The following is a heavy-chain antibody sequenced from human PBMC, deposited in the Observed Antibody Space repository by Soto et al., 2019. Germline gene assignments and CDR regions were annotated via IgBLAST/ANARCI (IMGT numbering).Heavy chain of an antibody. CDR2: IYPGDSDT. J-gene: IGHJ4*02. D-gene: IGHD4-4*01. CDR1: GYSFTSYW. Sequence: PGESLKISCKGSGYSFTSYWIVWVRQMPGKGLEWMGIIYPGDSDTRYSPSFQGQVTISADKSISTAYLQWSSLKASDTAMYYCARCTVIPDGNFEYWGQGTLVTVSS. V-gene: IGHV5-51*01. CDR3: ARCTVIPDGNFEY.